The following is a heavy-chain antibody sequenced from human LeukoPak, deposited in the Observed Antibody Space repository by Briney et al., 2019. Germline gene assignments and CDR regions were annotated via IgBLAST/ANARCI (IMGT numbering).Heavy chain of an antibody. J-gene: IGHJ4*02. CDR3: ARGMGAYYFDY. CDR1: GGTFSSYA. D-gene: IGHD3-16*01. V-gene: IGHV1-69*06. CDR2: IIPIFGTA. Sequence: ASVKVSCKASGGTFSSYAISWVRQAPGQGLEWMGGIIPIFGTANYAQKFQGRVTITADKSTSTAYMELSGLRSEDTAVYYCARGMGAYYFDYWGQGTLVTVSS.